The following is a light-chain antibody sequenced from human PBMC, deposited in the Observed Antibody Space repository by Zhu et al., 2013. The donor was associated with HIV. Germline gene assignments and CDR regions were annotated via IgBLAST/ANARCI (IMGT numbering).Light chain of an antibody. Sequence: IQMTQSPSSLSASVGDRVTITCRASQSLNDWLAWYQQKPGKAPKLLIYGPSSLQSGVPSRFSVSGFGTDFTLTISSLQPEDAATYYCQQANTFPLTFGGGTKVEIK. J-gene: IGKJ4*01. CDR3: QQANTFPLT. V-gene: IGKV1-12*01. CDR2: GPS. CDR1: QSLNDW.